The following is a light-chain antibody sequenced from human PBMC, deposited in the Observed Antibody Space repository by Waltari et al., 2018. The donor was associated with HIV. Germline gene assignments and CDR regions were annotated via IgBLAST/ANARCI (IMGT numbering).Light chain of an antibody. V-gene: IGKV1-39*01. CDR3: QQSYNTPRT. CDR2: ATS. Sequence: DIQMTQSPSSLSASVGDRVTITCRASQSISSSLNWYQQKPGKAPNLLIYATSSLQSGVPSRFSGSGSGTDFTLTISSLQPEDSATYYCQQSYNTPRTFGQGTKVEIK. CDR1: QSISSS. J-gene: IGKJ1*01.